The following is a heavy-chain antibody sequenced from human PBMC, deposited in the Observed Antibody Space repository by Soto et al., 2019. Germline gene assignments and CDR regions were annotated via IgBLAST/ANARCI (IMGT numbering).Heavy chain of an antibody. CDR2: FSGASDRT. D-gene: IGHD3-22*01. CDR1: GFNFSTYA. Sequence: EVHLLESGGGLVRPGESLTLSCVASGFNFSTYAMSWLRQAPGEGLEWVATFSGASDRTFYADSVKGRFTIARDNSKSTLVLRMNSLRAEDTAIYFFAKDTRRQWFEVFDHLGQGTRVTVSS. V-gene: IGHV3-23*01. J-gene: IGHJ4*02. CDR3: AKDTRRQWFEVFDH.